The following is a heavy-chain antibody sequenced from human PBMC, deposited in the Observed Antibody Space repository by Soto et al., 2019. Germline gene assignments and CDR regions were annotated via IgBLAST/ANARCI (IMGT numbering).Heavy chain of an antibody. J-gene: IGHJ4*02. CDR1: GDSVSSGTYF. Sequence: SETLSLTCTVSGDSVSSGTYFWSWIRQPPGKGLEWIGYVYYSGSTNYNPSLKSRLTISVDTSKNQFSLKLSSVTVADTAVYYCARGVLRYFDWLLKLGYFDYWGQGTLVTVSS. CDR2: VYYSGST. V-gene: IGHV4-61*01. D-gene: IGHD3-9*01. CDR3: ARGVLRYFDWLLKLGYFDY.